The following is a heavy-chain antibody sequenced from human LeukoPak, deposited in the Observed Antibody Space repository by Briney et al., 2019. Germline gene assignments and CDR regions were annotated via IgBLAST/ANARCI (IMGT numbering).Heavy chain of an antibody. D-gene: IGHD3-3*01. CDR3: AREGGFWSGYLLSVSYGMDV. Sequence: GGSLRLSCAASGFTVSSNYMSWVRQAPGKGLEWVSVIYSGGSTYYADSAKGRFTISRDNSKNTLYLQMNSLRAEDTAVYYCAREGGFWSGYLLSVSYGMDVWGQGTTVTVSS. V-gene: IGHV3-53*01. J-gene: IGHJ6*02. CDR2: IYSGGST. CDR1: GFTVSSNY.